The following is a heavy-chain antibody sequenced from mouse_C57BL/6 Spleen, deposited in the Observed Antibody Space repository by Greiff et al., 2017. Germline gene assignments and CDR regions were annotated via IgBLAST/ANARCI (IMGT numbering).Heavy chain of an antibody. CDR3: ARGPYGSSYGFAY. J-gene: IGHJ3*01. V-gene: IGHV5-16*01. CDR2: INYDGSST. Sequence: EVQRVESEGGLVQPGSSMKLSCTASGFTFSDYYMAWVRQVPEKGLEWVANINYDGSSTYHLDSLKSRFIISRDNAKNILYLQMSRLKSEDTATYYCARGPYGSSYGFAYWGQGTLVTVSA. D-gene: IGHD1-1*01. CDR1: GFTFSDYY.